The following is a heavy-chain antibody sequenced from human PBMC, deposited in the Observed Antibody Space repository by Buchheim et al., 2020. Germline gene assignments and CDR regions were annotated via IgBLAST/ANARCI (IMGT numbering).Heavy chain of an antibody. V-gene: IGHV3-33*01. D-gene: IGHD6-13*01. J-gene: IGHJ4*02. CDR3: ARDFIAAAGPFDY. CDR1: GFTFSSYG. CDR2: IWYDGSNK. Sequence: QVHLVESGGGVVQPGRSLRFSCAASGFTFSSYGMHWVRQAPGKGLEWVAVIWYDGSNKNYADSVKGGFTIPRDNSKNTLILQMNSLRAEDTAVYYCARDFIAAAGPFDYWGQGTL.